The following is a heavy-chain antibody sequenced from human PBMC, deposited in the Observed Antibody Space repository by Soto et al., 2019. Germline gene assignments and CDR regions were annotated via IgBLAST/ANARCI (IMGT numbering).Heavy chain of an antibody. V-gene: IGHV3-30-3*01. J-gene: IGHJ1*01. Sequence: QVQLVESGGGVVQPGKSLRLPCAASGFTFSSYVMHWVRQAPGKGLEWVAGIASDGSNKHYADSVKGRFTISRDNSENTVYLEMNSLTLEDTAVYYCAREDGSSGFAGTFHHWGQGTLVTVSS. CDR2: IASDGSNK. D-gene: IGHD3-22*01. CDR1: GFTFSSYV. CDR3: AREDGSSGFAGTFHH.